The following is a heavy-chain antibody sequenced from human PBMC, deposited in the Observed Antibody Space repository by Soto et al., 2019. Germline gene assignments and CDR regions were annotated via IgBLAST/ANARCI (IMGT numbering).Heavy chain of an antibody. CDR2: IYWDDDK. CDR1: GFSLNTSGVG. J-gene: IGHJ4*02. V-gene: IGHV2-5*02. CDR3: AHRHFSVGGFDY. D-gene: IGHD3-16*01. Sequence: QITLKESGPTLVKPTQTLTLTCTFSGFSLNTSGVGVGWLRQPPGKAPEWLTLIYWDDDKRYSPSLKSRLTITKDTSKNQVVLTMTNMDPVDTATYYCAHRHFSVGGFDYWGQGTLVTVSS.